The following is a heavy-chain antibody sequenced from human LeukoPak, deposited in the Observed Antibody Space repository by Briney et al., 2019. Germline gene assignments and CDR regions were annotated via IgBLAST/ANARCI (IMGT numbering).Heavy chain of an antibody. CDR3: ARDSVTTPNYYYYYYMDV. J-gene: IGHJ6*03. D-gene: IGHD4-17*01. V-gene: IGHV1-18*01. CDR1: GYTFTSYG. CDR2: ISAYNGNT. Sequence: ASVKVSCKASGYTFTSYGISWVRQAPGQGLEWMGWISAYNGNTNYAQKLQGRVTMTTDTSTSTAYMELRSLRSDDTAVYYCARDSVTTPNYYYYYYMDVWGKGTTVTVSS.